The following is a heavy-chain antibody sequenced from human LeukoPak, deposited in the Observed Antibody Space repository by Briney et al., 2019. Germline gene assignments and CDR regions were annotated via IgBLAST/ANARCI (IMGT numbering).Heavy chain of an antibody. V-gene: IGHV4-34*01. CDR1: GGSFSGYY. Sequence: PLETLSLTCAVYGGSFSGYYWSWIRQPPGKGLEWIGEINHSGSTNYNPSLKSRVTISVDTSKNQFSLKLSSVTAADTAVYYCARAVVYGVEMATIRWYYYYYYMDVWGKGTTVTVSS. J-gene: IGHJ6*03. D-gene: IGHD5-24*01. CDR2: INHSGST. CDR3: ARAVVYGVEMATIRWYYYYYYMDV.